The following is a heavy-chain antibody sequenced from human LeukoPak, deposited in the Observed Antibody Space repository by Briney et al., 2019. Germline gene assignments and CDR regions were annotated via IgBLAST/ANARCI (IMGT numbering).Heavy chain of an antibody. D-gene: IGHD4-17*01. CDR2: ICHSGST. V-gene: IGHV4-30-2*01. CDR3: AREGDYGFDY. Sequence: SETLSLTCAVSGGSISSGGYSWSWIRQPPGKGLEWIGYICHSGSTYYNPSLKSRVTISVDRSKNQFSLKLSSVTAADTAVYYCAREGDYGFDYWGQGTLVTVSS. J-gene: IGHJ4*02. CDR1: GGSISSGGYS.